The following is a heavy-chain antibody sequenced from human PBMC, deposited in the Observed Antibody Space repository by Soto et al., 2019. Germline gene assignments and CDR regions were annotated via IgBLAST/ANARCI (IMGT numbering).Heavy chain of an antibody. Sequence: PSETLSFTCIVSGVSVRSYTWSWVRQPANKGLEWIGRVFSSVSATYNPSLKSRVSISMDTPENRISLKLDSVTAADAGVYFCARDGMTTGDTWGPGTLVTVSS. D-gene: IGHD2-21*02. V-gene: IGHV4-4*07. CDR3: ARDGMTTGDT. J-gene: IGHJ4*02. CDR2: VFSSVSA. CDR1: GVSVRSYT.